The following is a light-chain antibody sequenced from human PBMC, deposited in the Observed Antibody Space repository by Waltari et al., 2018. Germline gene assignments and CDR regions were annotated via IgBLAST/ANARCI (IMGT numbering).Light chain of an antibody. Sequence: QSVLTQPPSASGTPGQRVGISCSGSSSNLGSNYLYWYQQLPGTAPKLLIYRHNQRPSGVPDRFSAYKYGTSASLAISGLRSEDEAVYYCASWDDSHYVFGTGTKVTVL. CDR3: ASWDDSHYV. CDR1: SSNLGSNY. J-gene: IGLJ1*01. CDR2: RHN. V-gene: IGLV1-47*01.